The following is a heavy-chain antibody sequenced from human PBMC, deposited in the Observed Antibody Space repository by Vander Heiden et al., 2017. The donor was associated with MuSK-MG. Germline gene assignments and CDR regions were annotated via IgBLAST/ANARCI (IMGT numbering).Heavy chain of an antibody. V-gene: IGHV4-4*07. Sequence: QVQLQESGPGLVKPSETLSLTCTVSGGSISSYYWSWIRQPAGKGLGWIGRIYTSGSTNYNPSLKSRVTMSVDTSKNQFSLKLSSVTAADTAVYYCARGGSGWSPGYYYYMDVWGKGTTVTVSS. CDR3: ARGGSGWSPGYYYYMDV. D-gene: IGHD6-19*01. J-gene: IGHJ6*03. CDR2: IYTSGST. CDR1: GGSISSYY.